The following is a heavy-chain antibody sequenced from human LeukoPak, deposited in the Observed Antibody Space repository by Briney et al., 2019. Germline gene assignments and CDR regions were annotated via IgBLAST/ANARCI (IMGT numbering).Heavy chain of an antibody. CDR3: ARDEYSYGPKTDY. V-gene: IGHV1-69*04. D-gene: IGHD5-18*01. CDR2: IIPILGIA. J-gene: IGHJ4*02. CDR1: GYTFTSYG. Sequence: EASVKVSCKASGYTFTSYGISWVRQAPGQGLEWMGRIIPILGIANYAQKFQGRVTITADKSTSTAYMELSSLRSEDTAVYYCARDEYSYGPKTDYWGQGTLVTVSS.